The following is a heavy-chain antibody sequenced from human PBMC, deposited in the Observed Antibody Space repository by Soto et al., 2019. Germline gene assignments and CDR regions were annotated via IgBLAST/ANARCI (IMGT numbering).Heavy chain of an antibody. CDR3: ARHGRFLNLIGPRPYSAMDV. Sequence: PGESLKISCKASGYSFTNYWIGWVRHMPEKGLEWMGVIYPGDSETRYSPSFRGQVTISADKSISTAYLQLNGLRASDTAMYYCARHGRFLNLIGPRPYSAMDVWGQGTTDTVSS. J-gene: IGHJ6*02. CDR2: IYPGDSET. D-gene: IGHD6-6*01. CDR1: GYSFTNYW. V-gene: IGHV5-51*01.